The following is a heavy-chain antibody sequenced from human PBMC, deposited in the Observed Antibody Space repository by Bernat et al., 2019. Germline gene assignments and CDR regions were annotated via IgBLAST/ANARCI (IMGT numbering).Heavy chain of an antibody. V-gene: IGHV3-23*04. CDR2: ISGSGGST. J-gene: IGHJ4*02. Sequence: EVQLVESGGGLVQPGGSLRLSCAASGFTFSTYAMSWVRQSPGKGLEWVSAISGSGGSTYYADSVKGRFTISRDKSKHTLHLQMNSIRAEDTAVYYCVKEMISWGTFDYWGQGTLVTVSS. CDR3: VKEMISWGTFDY. CDR1: GFTFSTYA. D-gene: IGHD3-16*01.